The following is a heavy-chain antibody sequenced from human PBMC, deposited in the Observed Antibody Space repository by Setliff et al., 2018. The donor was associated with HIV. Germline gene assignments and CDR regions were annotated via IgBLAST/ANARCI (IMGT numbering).Heavy chain of an antibody. Sequence: GGSLRLSCAASGFTFDDYGMSWVRQVPGKGLEWVSGINWNGGRIGYADSVKGRFIISRDNAKNFLYLQMNSLRAEDTALYYCARASYYGSGIYYIWGYFDYWGQGTLVTVSS. CDR1: GFTFDDYG. J-gene: IGHJ4*02. CDR3: ARASYYGSGIYYIWGYFDY. D-gene: IGHD3-10*01. V-gene: IGHV3-20*04. CDR2: INWNGGRI.